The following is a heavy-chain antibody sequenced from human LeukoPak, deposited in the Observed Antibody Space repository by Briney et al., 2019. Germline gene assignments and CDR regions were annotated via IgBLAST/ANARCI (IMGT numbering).Heavy chain of an antibody. J-gene: IGHJ3*02. CDR3: ARDHYDSSGYYIGYDAFDI. D-gene: IGHD3-22*01. CDR1: GYTFTFYY. Sequence: ASVTVSFSASGYTFTFYYIHRVWQAPGPGLEWMGWINPNSGGTNYAQKFQGRVTTTRDTSISTAYMELSRLRSDDTAVYYCARDHYDSSGYYIGYDAFDIWGQGTMVTVSS. V-gene: IGHV1-2*02. CDR2: INPNSGGT.